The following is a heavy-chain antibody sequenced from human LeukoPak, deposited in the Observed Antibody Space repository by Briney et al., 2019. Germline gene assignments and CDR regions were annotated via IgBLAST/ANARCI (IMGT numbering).Heavy chain of an antibody. CDR3: ARGREGYYYGSGSYCSPHSVGY. D-gene: IGHD3-10*01. V-gene: IGHV4-34*01. CDR1: GGSFSGYY. J-gene: IGHJ4*02. CDR2: INHSGST. Sequence: SETLSLTCAVYGGSFSGYYWSWIRQPPGKGLEWIGEINHSGSTNYNPSLKSRVTISVDTSKNQFSLKLSAVTAADTAVYYCARGREGYYYGSGSYCSPHSVGYWGQGTLVTVSS.